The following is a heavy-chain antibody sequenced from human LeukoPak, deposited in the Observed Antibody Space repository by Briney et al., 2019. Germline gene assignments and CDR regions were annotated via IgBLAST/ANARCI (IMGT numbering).Heavy chain of an antibody. D-gene: IGHD4-17*01. CDR1: GFTFDDYA. V-gene: IGHV3-9*01. Sequence: GGSLRLSCAASGFTFDDYAMHWVRQAPGKGLEWVSGISWNSGSIGYADSVKGRFTISRGNAKNSLYLQMNSLRAEDTALYYCAKALDYGDYDIGGYWGQGTLVTVSS. CDR2: ISWNSGSI. CDR3: AKALDYGDYDIGGY. J-gene: IGHJ4*02.